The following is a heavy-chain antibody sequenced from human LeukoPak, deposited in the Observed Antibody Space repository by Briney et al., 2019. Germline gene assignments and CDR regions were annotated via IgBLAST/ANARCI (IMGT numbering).Heavy chain of an antibody. Sequence: GGSLRLSCAASGFSFSEYSMNWARQAPGKGLEWVSNIRGSSSAMNYADSVKGRFTISRDNAKNSLFLQMNGLRAEDTAVYYCARRGGSSSRRSPIDYWGQGTLVTVSS. CDR1: GFSFSEYS. CDR2: IRGSSSAM. CDR3: ARRGGSSSRRSPIDY. J-gene: IGHJ4*02. D-gene: IGHD6-6*01. V-gene: IGHV3-48*04.